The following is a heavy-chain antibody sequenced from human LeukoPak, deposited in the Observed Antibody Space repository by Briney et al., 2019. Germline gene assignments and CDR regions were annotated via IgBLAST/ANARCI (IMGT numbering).Heavy chain of an antibody. Sequence: EASVKVSCKASGYTFTSYAMNWVRQAPGQGLEWRGWINTNTGNPTYAQGFTGRFVFSLDTSVSTAYLQISSLKAEDTAVYYCARDTLGDYYDSSGYDAYYYYMDVWGKGTTVTVSS. J-gene: IGHJ6*03. CDR2: INTNTGNP. CDR3: ARDTLGDYYDSSGYDAYYYYMDV. V-gene: IGHV7-4-1*02. D-gene: IGHD3-22*01. CDR1: GYTFTSYA.